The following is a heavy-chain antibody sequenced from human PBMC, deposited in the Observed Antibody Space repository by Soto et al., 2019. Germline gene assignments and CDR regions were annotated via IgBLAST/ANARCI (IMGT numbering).Heavy chain of an antibody. CDR1: GGSISSGDYY. Sequence: SETLSLTCTVSGGSISSGDYYWSWIRQPPGKGLEWIGYIYYSGSTYYNPSLKSRVTMSLDTSKKQFSLKLSSVTAADTAVYFCARDSLYSGSLDYWGRGTQVTVSS. CDR2: IYYSGST. CDR3: ARDSLYSGSLDY. J-gene: IGHJ4*02. V-gene: IGHV4-30-4*01. D-gene: IGHD1-26*01.